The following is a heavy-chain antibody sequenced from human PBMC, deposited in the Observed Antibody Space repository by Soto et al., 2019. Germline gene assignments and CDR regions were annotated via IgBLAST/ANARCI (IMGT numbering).Heavy chain of an antibody. V-gene: IGHV1-69*01. J-gene: IGHJ4*02. CDR3: AILGKYYDSSGFGFDY. CDR1: GGTFSSYA. D-gene: IGHD3-22*01. CDR2: IIPIFGTA. Sequence: QVQLVQSGAEVKKPGSSVKVSCKASGGTFSSYAISWVRQAPGQGLEWMGGIIPIFGTANYAQKFQGRVTITADESTSTAYMELSSLRSGDTAVYYCAILGKYYDSSGFGFDYWGQGTLVTVSS.